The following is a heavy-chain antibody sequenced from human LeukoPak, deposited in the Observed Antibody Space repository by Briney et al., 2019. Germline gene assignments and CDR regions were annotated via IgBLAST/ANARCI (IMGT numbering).Heavy chain of an antibody. CDR2: IIPIFGTA. CDR3: ARDLGCSSTSCYTDYCYYMDV. J-gene: IGHJ6*03. D-gene: IGHD2-2*02. V-gene: IGHV1-69*05. CDR1: GGTFSSYA. Sequence: SVKVPCKASGGTFSSYAISWVRQAPGQGLEWMGGIIPIFGTANYAQKFQGRVTITTDESTSTAYMELSSLRSEDTAVYYCARDLGCSSTSCYTDYCYYMDVWGKGTTVTVSS.